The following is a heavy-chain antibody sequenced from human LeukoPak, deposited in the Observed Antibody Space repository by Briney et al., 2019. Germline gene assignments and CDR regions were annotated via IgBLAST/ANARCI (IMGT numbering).Heavy chain of an antibody. Sequence: GASVKVSCKASGYTFTGYYMHWVRQAPGQGLEWMGWINPNSGGTNYAQKFQGRVTMTRDTSISTAYMELSRLRSADTPVYYSARGYRSSWYVTGGPDYWGQGTLVTVSS. J-gene: IGHJ4*02. CDR3: ARGYRSSWYVTGGPDY. CDR2: INPNSGGT. CDR1: GYTFTGYY. D-gene: IGHD6-13*01. V-gene: IGHV1-2*02.